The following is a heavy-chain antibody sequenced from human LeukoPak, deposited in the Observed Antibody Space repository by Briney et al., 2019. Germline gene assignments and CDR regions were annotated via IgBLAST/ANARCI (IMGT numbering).Heavy chain of an antibody. CDR2: FDPEDGET. CDR1: GYTLTELS. D-gene: IGHD2-2*01. Sequence: ASVKVSCKVSGYTLTELSMHWVRQAPGKGLEWMGGFDPEDGETIYAQKFQGRVTMTEDTSADTAYMELSSLRSEDTAVYYCATGYCNSTSCLDYWGQGTLVAVSS. CDR3: ATGYCNSTSCLDY. V-gene: IGHV1-24*01. J-gene: IGHJ4*02.